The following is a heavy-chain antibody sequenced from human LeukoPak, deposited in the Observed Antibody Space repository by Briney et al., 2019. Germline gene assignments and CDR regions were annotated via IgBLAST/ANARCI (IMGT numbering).Heavy chain of an antibody. Sequence: PSETLSLTCAVSGGSISSGGYSWSWIRQPPGKGLEWIGYIYYSGSTNYNPSLKSRVTISVDTSKNQFSLKLSSVTAADTAVYYCARGSNGYDAFDIWGQGTMVTVSS. CDR1: GGSISSGGYS. J-gene: IGHJ3*02. CDR2: IYYSGST. V-gene: IGHV4-61*08. D-gene: IGHD5-18*01. CDR3: ARGSNGYDAFDI.